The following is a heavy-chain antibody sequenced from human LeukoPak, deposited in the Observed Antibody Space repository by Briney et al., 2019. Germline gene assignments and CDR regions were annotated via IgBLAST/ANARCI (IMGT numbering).Heavy chain of an antibody. CDR3: ARGRSSSWYVNWFDP. Sequence: GESLKISCKGSGYSFTGYWIGWVRQMPGKGLEWMGIIYPGDSDTRYSPSFQGQVTISADKSISTAYLQWSSLKASDTAMYYCARGRSSSWYVNWFDPWGQGTLVTVSS. V-gene: IGHV5-51*01. D-gene: IGHD6-13*01. CDR2: IYPGDSDT. CDR1: GYSFTGYW. J-gene: IGHJ5*02.